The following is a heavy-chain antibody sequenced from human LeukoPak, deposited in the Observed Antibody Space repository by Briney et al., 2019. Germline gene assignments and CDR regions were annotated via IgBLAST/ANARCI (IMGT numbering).Heavy chain of an antibody. D-gene: IGHD3-3*01. V-gene: IGHV4-30-4*08. CDR1: GGSISRGDFY. CDR2: IYYSGST. J-gene: IGHJ4*02. CDR3: ARARGRLYYDFRSGYYY. Sequence: SQTLSLTCSVSGGSISRGDFYWSWIRQPPGKGLEWIGYIYYSGSTYYNPSLKSRVTISVDTSKNQFSLKLSSVTAADTAVYYCARARGRLYYDFRSGYYYWGQGTLVTVSS.